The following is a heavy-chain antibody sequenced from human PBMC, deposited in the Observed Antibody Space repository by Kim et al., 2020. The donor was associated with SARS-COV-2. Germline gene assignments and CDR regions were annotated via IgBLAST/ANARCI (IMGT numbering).Heavy chain of an antibody. CDR1: GFTFSDYY. D-gene: IGHD3-10*01. V-gene: IGHV3-11*03. Sequence: GGSLRLSCAASGFTFSDYYMRWIRQAPGKGLEWISYISSSSDYTNYIDSVKGRFTISRDNAENSLYLQMNSLRAEDTAVYFCARASYYCASGTYYDYGMDVWGQGTTVTVSS. J-gene: IGHJ6*02. CDR3: ARASYYCASGTYYDYGMDV. CDR2: ISSSSDYT.